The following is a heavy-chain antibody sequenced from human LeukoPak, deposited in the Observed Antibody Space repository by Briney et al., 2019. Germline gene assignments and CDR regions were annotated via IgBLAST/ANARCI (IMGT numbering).Heavy chain of an antibody. Sequence: GGSLRLSCAASGFTFSSYAMSWVRQAPGKGLEWVSAISNNGGYTYYADSVQGRFTISRDNSKSTLCLQMNSLRAEDSAVYYCAKQLGYCSDGSCYFPYWGQGTLVTVSS. V-gene: IGHV3-23*01. CDR2: ISNNGGYT. D-gene: IGHD2-15*01. J-gene: IGHJ4*02. CDR3: AKQLGYCSDGSCYFPY. CDR1: GFTFSSYA.